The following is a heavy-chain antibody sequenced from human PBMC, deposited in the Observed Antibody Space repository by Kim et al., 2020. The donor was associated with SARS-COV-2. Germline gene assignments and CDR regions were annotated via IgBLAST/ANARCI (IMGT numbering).Heavy chain of an antibody. V-gene: IGHV3-11*04. J-gene: IGHJ4*02. CDR1: GFTFSDYC. D-gene: IGHD3-16*01. CDR2: ITRGGDPI. CDR3: AREATFGWHYFDG. Sequence: GGSLRLSCAVSGFTFSDYCMKWIRQAPGKGLEWVSHITRGGDPIYYSDSVKGRFTISRDNAKNSLYLQMDSLRADDTAVYYCAREATFGWHYFDGWGQGILVTVSS.